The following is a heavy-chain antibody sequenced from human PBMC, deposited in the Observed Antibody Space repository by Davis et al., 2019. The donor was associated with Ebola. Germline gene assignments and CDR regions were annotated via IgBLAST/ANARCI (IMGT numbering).Heavy chain of an antibody. CDR3: ARDLRFLEENWFDP. V-gene: IGHV1-69*04. J-gene: IGHJ5*02. Sequence: SVKVSCKASGGTFSSYAISWVRQAPGQGLEWMGRIIPILGIANYAQKFQGRVTITADESTSTAYMELSSLRSEDTAVYYCARDLRFLEENWFDPWGQGTLVTVSS. D-gene: IGHD3-3*01. CDR2: IIPILGIA. CDR1: GGTFSSYA.